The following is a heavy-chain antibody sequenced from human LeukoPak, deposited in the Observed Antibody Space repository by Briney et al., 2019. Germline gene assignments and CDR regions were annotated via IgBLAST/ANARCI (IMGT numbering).Heavy chain of an antibody. V-gene: IGHV4-31*03. Sequence: SETLSLTCTVSGGSISSGGYYWSWIRQHPGKGLEWIGYIYYSGSTYYNPSLKSRVTISVDTSKNQFSLKLSSVTAADTAVYYCARVHYYDSSGPDYWGQGTLVTVSS. CDR3: ARVHYYDSSGPDY. J-gene: IGHJ4*02. D-gene: IGHD3-22*01. CDR1: GGSISSGGYY. CDR2: IYYSGST.